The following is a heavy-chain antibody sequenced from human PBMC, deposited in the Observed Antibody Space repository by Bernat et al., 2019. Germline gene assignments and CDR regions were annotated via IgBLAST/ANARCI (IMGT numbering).Heavy chain of an antibody. CDR1: GFTFSSYA. CDR3: AKDRLGYCSSTSCYLDAFDI. D-gene: IGHD2-2*01. J-gene: IGHJ3*02. Sequence: EVQLLESGGGLVQPGGSLRLSCAASGFTFSSYAMSWVRQAPGKGLGWVSAISGSGVSTYNAASVKGRLTISRDNSKNTLYLQMNSLRAEDTAVYYCAKDRLGYCSSTSCYLDAFDIWGQGTMVTVSS. V-gene: IGHV3-23*01. CDR2: ISGSGVST.